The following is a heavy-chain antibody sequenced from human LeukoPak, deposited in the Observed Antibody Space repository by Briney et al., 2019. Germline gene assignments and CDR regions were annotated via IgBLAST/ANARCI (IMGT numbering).Heavy chain of an antibody. Sequence: PSETLSLTCTVSGGSISHYYWSWVRQPAGKGLEWIGRIYTSGSTNYNPSLKSRVTMSVDTSKNQFSLRLSSVTAADTAVYYCARESLTWLQSRTSWFDPWGQGTLVTVSS. CDR2: IYTSGST. J-gene: IGHJ5*02. CDR3: ARESLTWLQSRTSWFDP. V-gene: IGHV4-4*07. D-gene: IGHD5-24*01. CDR1: GGSISHYY.